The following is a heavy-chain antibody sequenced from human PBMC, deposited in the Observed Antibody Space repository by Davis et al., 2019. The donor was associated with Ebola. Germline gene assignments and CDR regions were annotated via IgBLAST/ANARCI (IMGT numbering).Heavy chain of an antibody. CDR1: GYAFTGYY. Sequence: ASVKVSCKASGYAFTGYYMHWVRQAPGQGLEWVGWINPKSGDTNYAQKFQGRVTMTRDTSVSTAYMELRRLRSDDTAVYYCARDLEGRDSSSWSYYYYYMDVWGKGTTVTVSS. CDR2: INPKSGDT. CDR3: ARDLEGRDSSSWSYYYYYMDV. V-gene: IGHV1-2*02. J-gene: IGHJ6*03. D-gene: IGHD6-13*01.